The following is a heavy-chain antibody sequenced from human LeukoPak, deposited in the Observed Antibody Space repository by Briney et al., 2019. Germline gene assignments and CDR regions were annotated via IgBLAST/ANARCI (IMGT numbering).Heavy chain of an antibody. V-gene: IGHV3-21*04. Sequence: GGSLRLSCAASGFTFSSYSMNWVRQAPGKGLEWVSSISSSSSSYIYYADSVTGRFTVSRDNSRNTLYLQMNSLRAEDTAVYYCAKDLHSTSWYNYFQHWGQGTLVTVSS. J-gene: IGHJ1*01. CDR1: GFTFSSYS. CDR3: AKDLHSTSWYNYFQH. CDR2: ISSSSSSYI. D-gene: IGHD6-13*01.